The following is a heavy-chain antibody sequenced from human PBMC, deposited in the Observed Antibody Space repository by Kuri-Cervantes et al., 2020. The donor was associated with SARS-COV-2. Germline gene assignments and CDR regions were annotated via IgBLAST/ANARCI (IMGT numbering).Heavy chain of an antibody. CDR1: GFTFSSYS. CDR2: ISSSSSYI. V-gene: IGHV3-21*01. Sequence: GESLKISCAASGFTFSSYSMNWVRQAPGKGLEWVSSISSSSSYIYYADSVKGRFTVSRDNAKRSLYLQMNSLRAEDTAIYYCAISFNPLRHGLGGMDVWGQGTTVTVSS. J-gene: IGHJ6*02. D-gene: IGHD3-3*01. CDR3: AISFNPLRHGLGGMDV.